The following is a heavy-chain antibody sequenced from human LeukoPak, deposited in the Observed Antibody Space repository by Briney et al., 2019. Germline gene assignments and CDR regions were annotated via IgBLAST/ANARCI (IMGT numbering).Heavy chain of an antibody. CDR2: IYSGGST. Sequence: GGSLRLSCAASGFTVSSNYMSWVRQAPGKGLEWVSAIYSGGSTYYADSVKGRFTISRDNSKNTLYLQMNSLRAEDTAVYYCARVEKIKAAFDYWGQGTLVTVSS. V-gene: IGHV3-53*01. CDR3: ARVEKIKAAFDY. D-gene: IGHD6-25*01. J-gene: IGHJ4*02. CDR1: GFTVSSNY.